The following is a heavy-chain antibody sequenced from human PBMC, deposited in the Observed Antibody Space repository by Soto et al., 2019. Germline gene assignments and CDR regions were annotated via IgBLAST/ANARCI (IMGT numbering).Heavy chain of an antibody. CDR1: GGTFSSYA. CDR2: IIPIDGTT. J-gene: IGHJ4*02. V-gene: IGHV1-69*06. CDR3: ATGPGGYSYGFDY. Sequence: SVKVSCKASGGTFSSYAISWVRQAPGKGLEWMGEIIPIDGTTNYAQKFQGRVTMTEDTSTDAAYMELSSLRSEDTAVYYCATGPGGYSYGFDYWGQGTLVTVSS. D-gene: IGHD5-18*01.